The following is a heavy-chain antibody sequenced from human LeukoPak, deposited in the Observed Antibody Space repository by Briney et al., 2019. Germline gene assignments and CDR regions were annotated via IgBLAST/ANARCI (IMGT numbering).Heavy chain of an antibody. CDR2: IYYSGST. V-gene: IGHV4-39*02. D-gene: IGHD2-15*01. CDR3: ARDLGGWPQRGVFDI. CDR1: GGSISSSSYY. J-gene: IGHJ3*02. Sequence: SETLSLTCTVSGGSISSSSYYWGWIRQPPGKGLEWIGSIYYSGSTYYNPSLKSRVTISVDTSKNQFSLKLSSVTAADTAVYYCARDLGGWPQRGVFDIWGQGTMVTVSS.